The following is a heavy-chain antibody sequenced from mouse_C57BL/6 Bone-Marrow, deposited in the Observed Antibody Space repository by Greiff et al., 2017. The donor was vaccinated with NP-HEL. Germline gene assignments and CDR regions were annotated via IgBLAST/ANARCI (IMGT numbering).Heavy chain of an antibody. Sequence: EVQLQQSGPELVKPGASVKISCKASGYTFTDYYMNWVKQSHGKSLEWIGDINPNNGGTSYNQKFKGKATLTVDKSSSTAYMELRSLTSEDSAVYYCARWWFDYYGSSPFDYWGQGTTLTVSS. CDR1: GYTFTDYY. CDR2: INPNNGGT. J-gene: IGHJ2*01. V-gene: IGHV1-26*01. CDR3: ARWWFDYYGSSPFDY. D-gene: IGHD1-1*01.